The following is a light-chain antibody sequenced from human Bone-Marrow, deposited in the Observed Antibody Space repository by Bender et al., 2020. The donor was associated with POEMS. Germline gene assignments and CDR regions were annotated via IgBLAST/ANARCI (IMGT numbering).Light chain of an antibody. CDR3: SSYVNQNIAI. CDR1: SSDMSYNL. CDR2: EVN. Sequence: QSALTQPASVSGSPGQSITISCTGASSDMSYNLVSWYQQHPGKAPKVIIYEVNKRPSGIPSRFSGSKSGNTASLTVSGLQAEDEADYYCSSYVNQNIAIFGGGTKVTVL. V-gene: IGLV2-14*02. J-gene: IGLJ2*01.